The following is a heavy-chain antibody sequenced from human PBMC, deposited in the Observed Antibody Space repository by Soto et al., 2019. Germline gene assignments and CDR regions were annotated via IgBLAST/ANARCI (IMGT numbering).Heavy chain of an antibody. CDR1: GFTFSNYA. D-gene: IGHD2-8*02. V-gene: IGHV3-23*01. Sequence: EVQLLESGGGLVQPGGSLRLSCVASGFTFSNYAMSWVRQAPGKGLEWVSALSVDGTTTYYPDSVKGRITIFRDNPKNTLFLQITNLRVEDTAVYHGARLGSVLVSSYGLDVWGQGTTVTASS. CDR2: LSVDGTTT. CDR3: ARLGSVLVSSYGLDV. J-gene: IGHJ6*02.